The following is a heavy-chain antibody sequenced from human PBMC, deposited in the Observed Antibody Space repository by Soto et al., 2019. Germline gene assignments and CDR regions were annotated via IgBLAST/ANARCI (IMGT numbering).Heavy chain of an antibody. CDR1: GYTFSNFW. V-gene: IGHV5-51*01. Sequence: GESLKISCQCSGYTFSNFWIAWVRQLPGKGLEYMGIIYPGDSETRCSPSFHGRVTISADRSIGTAYLQWSSLEASDSAFYFCARSPRSSPYFDYWGQGALVTVSS. D-gene: IGHD6-13*01. J-gene: IGHJ4*02. CDR2: IYPGDSET. CDR3: ARSPRSSPYFDY.